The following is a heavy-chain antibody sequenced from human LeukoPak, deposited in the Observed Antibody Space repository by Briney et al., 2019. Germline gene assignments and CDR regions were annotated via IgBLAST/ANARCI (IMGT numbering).Heavy chain of an antibody. J-gene: IGHJ3*02. Sequence: GGSLRLSCAAPGFTFSSYWMHWVREAPRKGPVWVSRNKTDGSNTNYADSVKGRFTISRDNAKNTLYLQMNSLRAEDTAVYYCARAGYGNAFDIWGQGTMVTVSS. V-gene: IGHV3-74*01. D-gene: IGHD4-11*01. CDR2: NKTDGSNT. CDR3: ARAGYGNAFDI. CDR1: GFTFSSYW.